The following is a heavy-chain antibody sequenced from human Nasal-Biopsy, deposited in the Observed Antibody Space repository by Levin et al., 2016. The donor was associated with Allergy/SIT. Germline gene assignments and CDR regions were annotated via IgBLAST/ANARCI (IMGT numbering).Heavy chain of an antibody. J-gene: IGHJ3*01. CDR1: GRSFSGYY. CDR2: VHLSGNT. D-gene: IGHD6-6*01. Sequence: SETLSLTCALYGRSFSGYYWSWIRQPPGKGLEWIGEVHLSGNTKNNPSLKSRVTMSVDTAKNQFSLTLNSVTAADTAVYFCARAPIIARPADAFDLWGQGTMVTVSS. CDR3: ARAPIIARPADAFDL. V-gene: IGHV4-34*01.